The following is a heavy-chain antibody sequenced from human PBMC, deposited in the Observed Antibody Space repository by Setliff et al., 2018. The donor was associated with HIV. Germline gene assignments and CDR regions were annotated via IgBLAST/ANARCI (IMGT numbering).Heavy chain of an antibody. CDR2: IYTDGVTT. Sequence: GGSLRLSCAASGFTFSSYAMSWVRQAPGKGLEWVSVIYTDGVTTYYADSVKGRFTMSRDNNKNSLYLQMNSLTTEDTAFYYCAKDKGKDLWFYFDYWGPGTLVTVSS. CDR1: GFTFSSYA. V-gene: IGHV3-43*02. D-gene: IGHD3-10*01. J-gene: IGHJ4*02. CDR3: AKDKGKDLWFYFDY.